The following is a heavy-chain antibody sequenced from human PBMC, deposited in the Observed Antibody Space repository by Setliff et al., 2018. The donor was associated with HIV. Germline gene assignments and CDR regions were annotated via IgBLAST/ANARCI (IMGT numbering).Heavy chain of an antibody. D-gene: IGHD3-16*01. CDR1: GYRFTDYY. Sequence: SSVKVSCKASGYRFTDYYIHWVRQAPGQGLEWMGRSIPILGIGNDEQAQKFKGRVTVTSDKSTSTVYQELSSLRSEDTAVYYCARCGAGEWHLYMDVWGKGTAVTVSS. J-gene: IGHJ6*03. V-gene: IGHV1-69*02. CDR2: SIPILGIG. CDR3: ARCGAGEWHLYMDV.